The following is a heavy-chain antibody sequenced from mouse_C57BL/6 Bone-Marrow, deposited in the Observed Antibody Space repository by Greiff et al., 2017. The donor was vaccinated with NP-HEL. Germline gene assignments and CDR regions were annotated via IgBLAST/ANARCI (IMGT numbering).Heavy chain of an antibody. CDR2: IDPSDSYT. D-gene: IGHD1-1*01. CDR1: GYTFTSYW. CDR3: ARGVFYYGSSYWYFDV. Sequence: QVQLQQPGAELVMPGASVKLSCKASGYTFTSYWMHWVKQRPGQGLEWIGEIDPSDSYTNYNQKFKGKSTLTVDKSSSTAYMQLSSLTSEDSAVYYCARGVFYYGSSYWYFDVWGTGTTVTVAS. J-gene: IGHJ1*03. V-gene: IGHV1-69*01.